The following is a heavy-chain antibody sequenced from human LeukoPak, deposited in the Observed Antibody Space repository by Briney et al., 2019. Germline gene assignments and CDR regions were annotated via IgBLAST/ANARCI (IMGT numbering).Heavy chain of an antibody. CDR1: GFTFITYA. Sequence: GGSLRLSCAASGFTFITYAMSWVRQAPGKGLEWVSTISGSGGGPYYADSVRGRFTISRDISKNTLYLQMNSLRAEDTAVYYCAKRAFDIWGQGTMVTVSS. CDR3: AKRAFDI. CDR2: ISGSGGGP. J-gene: IGHJ3*02. V-gene: IGHV3-23*01.